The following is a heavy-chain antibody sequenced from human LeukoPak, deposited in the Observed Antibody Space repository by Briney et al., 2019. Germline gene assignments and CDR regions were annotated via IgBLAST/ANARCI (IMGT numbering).Heavy chain of an antibody. V-gene: IGHV4-31*03. J-gene: IGHJ4*02. Sequence: KSSETLSLTCTVSGGSVSSGGHFWTWIRQHPGKGLEWIGYIYYSGSKDYNPSLKSRVTISLDTSKNQFSLKLNSVTAADTAVYYCARGWATIHFDFWGQGTLVTVSS. D-gene: IGHD5-12*01. CDR2: IYYSGSK. CDR1: GGSVSSGGHF. CDR3: ARGWATIHFDF.